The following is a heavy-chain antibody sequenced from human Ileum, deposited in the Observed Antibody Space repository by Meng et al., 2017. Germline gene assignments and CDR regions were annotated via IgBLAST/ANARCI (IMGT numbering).Heavy chain of an antibody. J-gene: IGHJ4*02. Sequence: VQLVQSGAEVKKPGASAKVSCKASGYTFTSYTMHWVRQSPGQRLEWMGWINAANGNTKYSQKFQGRVTITGDTSASTASMELNSLRSEDTAIYFCAREINRGSSWFDYWGQGTLVTVSS. D-gene: IGHD6-13*01. CDR2: INAANGNT. CDR3: AREINRGSSWFDY. V-gene: IGHV1-3*01. CDR1: GYTFTSYT.